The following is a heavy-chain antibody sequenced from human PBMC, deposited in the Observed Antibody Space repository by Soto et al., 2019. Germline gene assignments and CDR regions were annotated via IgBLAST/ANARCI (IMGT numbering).Heavy chain of an antibody. D-gene: IGHD6-13*01. CDR3: ARVGALGSSSCFDY. CDR2: INHSGSA. J-gene: IGHJ4*02. Sequence: ETLSLTCVVNGGSFSGYIWTWIRQTPGKGLQWIGQINHSGSAVYNPSLKTRVTISVMSNNRFSLEMSSVSAADTAVYYCARVGALGSSSCFDYWGQGTLVTVSS. CDR1: GGSFSGYI. V-gene: IGHV4-34*01.